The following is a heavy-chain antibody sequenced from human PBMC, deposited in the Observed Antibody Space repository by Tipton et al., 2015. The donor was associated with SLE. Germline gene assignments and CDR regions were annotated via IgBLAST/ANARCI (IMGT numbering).Heavy chain of an antibody. CDR2: IYHSGST. D-gene: IGHD2-15*01. CDR1: GYSISSGYY. V-gene: IGHV4-38-2*01. CDR3: ARAVVVAAAFDY. Sequence: TLSLTCAVSGYSISSGYYWGWIRQPPGKGLEWIGSIYHSGSTYYNPSLKSRVTISVDTSKNQFSLKLSSVTAADTAVYYCARAVVVAAAFDYWGQGTLVTVSS. J-gene: IGHJ4*02.